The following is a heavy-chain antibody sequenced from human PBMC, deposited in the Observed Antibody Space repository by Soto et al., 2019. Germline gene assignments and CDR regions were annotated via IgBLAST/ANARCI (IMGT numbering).Heavy chain of an antibody. J-gene: IGHJ4*02. Sequence: PGRSLRLACASSVFTVISNYMRWVRQAPGKGLEWVSVIYSGGSTYYADSVKGRFTISRDNSKNTLYLQMNSLRAEDTAVYYCARERPYCTNGVCYTPGFDYWGQGTLVTVSS. D-gene: IGHD2-8*01. CDR2: IYSGGST. CDR3: ARERPYCTNGVCYTPGFDY. CDR1: VFTVISNY. V-gene: IGHV3-53*01.